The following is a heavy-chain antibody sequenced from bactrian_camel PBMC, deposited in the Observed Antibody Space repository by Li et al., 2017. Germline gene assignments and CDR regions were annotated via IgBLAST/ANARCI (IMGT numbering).Heavy chain of an antibody. V-gene: IGHV3S53*01. CDR2: LDNTGGI. CDR3: AAISRALSRVFQIVCPSVRPTDFAH. J-gene: IGHJ6*01. Sequence: HVQLVESGGGSVQSGGSLTLSCVASGYSVSDGYMAWFRQAPGKEREGVAALDNTGGIMYSDSVKGRFTISEDTANRTLYLQMDNLKVEDNAIYYCAAISRALSRVFQIVCPSVRPTDFAHWGQGTQVTVS. D-gene: IGHD3*01. CDR1: GYSVSDGY.